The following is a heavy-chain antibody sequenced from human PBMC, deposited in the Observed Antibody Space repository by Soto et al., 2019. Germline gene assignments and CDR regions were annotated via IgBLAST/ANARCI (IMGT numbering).Heavy chain of an antibody. CDR1: GFSFSSYW. CDR3: GGDVRNGDRGSYPYEY. V-gene: IGHV3-7*04. D-gene: IGHD1-26*01. Sequence: EVQLVESGGDLVQQGGSLRLSCAASGFSFSSYWMSWVRQAPGKGLEWVANIKQDGSEKNYVDSVKGRFTISRDNAKNSWDGKRRSRRAGDTAVYFGGGDVRNGDRGSYPYEYWGKGPLVPVPS. CDR2: IKQDGSEK. J-gene: IGHJ4*02.